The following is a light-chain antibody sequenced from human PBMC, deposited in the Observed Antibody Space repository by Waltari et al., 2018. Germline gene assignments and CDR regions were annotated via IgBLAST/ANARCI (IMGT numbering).Light chain of an antibody. V-gene: IGKV1-5*03. Sequence: DLQMTQSPSTLSASVGDRVTISCRDSESISSWLAWYQQRPGKAPRLLIYKASRLESGVPSRFSGSGSGTEFTLTITSLQPDDFVTYYCQQYDTFSATFDPGTTVEI. CDR1: ESISSW. CDR3: QQYDTFSAT. CDR2: KAS. J-gene: IGKJ1*01.